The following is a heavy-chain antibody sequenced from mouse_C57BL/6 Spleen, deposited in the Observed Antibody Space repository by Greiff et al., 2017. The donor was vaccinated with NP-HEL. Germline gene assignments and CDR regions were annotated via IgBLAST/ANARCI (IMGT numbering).Heavy chain of an antibody. J-gene: IGHJ3*01. CDR1: GYTFTSYW. Sequence: QVQLQQPGAELVMPGASVKLSCKASGYTFTSYWMHWVKQRPGQGLEWIGEIDPSDSYTNYIQKFKGKSTLTVDKSSSTAYMQLSSLTSEDSAVYYCARRDSSGYEAYWGQGTLVTVSA. V-gene: IGHV1-69*01. CDR3: ARRDSSGYEAY. CDR2: IDPSDSYT. D-gene: IGHD3-2*02.